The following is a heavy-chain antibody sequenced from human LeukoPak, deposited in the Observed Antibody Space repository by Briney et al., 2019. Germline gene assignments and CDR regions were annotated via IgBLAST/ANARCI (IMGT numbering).Heavy chain of an antibody. V-gene: IGHV3-21*01. CDR3: ARSLMAGSSTSCYDY. CDR2: ISSSSSYI. J-gene: IGHJ4*02. D-gene: IGHD2-2*01. Sequence: GGSLRLSCAASGFTLSSYSMNWVRQAPGKGREWVSSISSSSSYIYYADSVKGRFTISRDNAKNSLYLQMNSLRAEDTAVYYCARSLMAGSSTSCYDYWGQGTLVTVSS. CDR1: GFTLSSYS.